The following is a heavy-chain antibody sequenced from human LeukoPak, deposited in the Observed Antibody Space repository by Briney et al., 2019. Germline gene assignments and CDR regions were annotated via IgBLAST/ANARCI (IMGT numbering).Heavy chain of an antibody. CDR2: INHSGST. J-gene: IGHJ6*02. Sequence: SETLSLTCAVYGGSFSSYYWSWIRQPPGKGLEWIGEINHSGSTNYNPSLKSRVTMSVDTSKNQFSLKLSSVTAADTAVYYCARDRRPYGGNSAGAVGSYYYYAMDVWGQGTTVTVSS. V-gene: IGHV4-34*01. CDR3: ARDRRPYGGNSAGAVGSYYYYAMDV. CDR1: GGSFSSYY. D-gene: IGHD4-23*01.